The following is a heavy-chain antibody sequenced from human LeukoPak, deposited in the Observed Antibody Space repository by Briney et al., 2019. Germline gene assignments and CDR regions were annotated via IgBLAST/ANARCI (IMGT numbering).Heavy chain of an antibody. CDR1: GGSIISSGDY. V-gene: IGHV4-39*01. D-gene: IGHD3-10*01. CDR2: IYYTGTT. Sequence: SETLSLTCTVSGGSIISSGDYWWGWIRQPPGKGLEWIGGIYYTGTTYNDPSLKSRVTISVDTSKSHFSLRLTSVTAADTAVYYCARQRASGTWAFDIWGQGTVVTVSS. CDR3: ARQRASGTWAFDI. J-gene: IGHJ3*02.